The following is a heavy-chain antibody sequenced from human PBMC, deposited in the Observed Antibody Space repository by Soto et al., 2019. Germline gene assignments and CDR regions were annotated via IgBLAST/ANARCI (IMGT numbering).Heavy chain of an antibody. CDR2: MSHRGGS. D-gene: IGHD1-1*01. Sequence: QVQLQQWGAGLLKPSETLSLTCAVYGGSVSSGSYYWSWIRQPPGKGLEWIGEMSHRGGSHFNPSLKSRVSMAVETAKNQFSLKMSSVTAADTALYYCARVERGTATTVVDAFDIWGPGTMVTVSS. J-gene: IGHJ3*02. CDR3: ARVERGTATTVVDAFDI. CDR1: GGSVSSGSYY. V-gene: IGHV4-34*01.